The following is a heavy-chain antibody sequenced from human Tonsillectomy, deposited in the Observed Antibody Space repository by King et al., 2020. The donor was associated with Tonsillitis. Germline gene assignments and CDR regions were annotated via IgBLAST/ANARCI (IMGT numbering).Heavy chain of an antibody. J-gene: IGHJ6*02. D-gene: IGHD3-10*01. CDR1: GFTFDDYA. CDR2: ISRNSGSI. CDR3: AKALGDYYYYYAMDV. V-gene: IGHV3-9*01. Sequence: AASGFTFDDYAMHWVRQAPGKCLEWGSGISRNSGSIGFADSVKGRFIISRDNAKNSLYLQMYSLRAEDSALYYCAKALGDYYYYYAMDVWGQGTTVTVSS.